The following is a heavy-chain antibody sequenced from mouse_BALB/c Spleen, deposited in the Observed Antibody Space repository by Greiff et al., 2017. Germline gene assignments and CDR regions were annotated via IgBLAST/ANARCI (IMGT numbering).Heavy chain of an antibody. Sequence: EVQLQQSGPELVKPGASVKISCKASGYSFTGYFMNWVMQSHGKSLEWIGRINPYNGDTFYNQKFKGKATLTVDKSSSTAHMELRSLASEDSAVYYCAREAVPADARGFAYWGQGTLVTVSA. CDR1: GYSFTGYF. J-gene: IGHJ3*01. CDR2: INPYNGDT. V-gene: IGHV1-20*02. CDR3: AREAVPADARGFAY.